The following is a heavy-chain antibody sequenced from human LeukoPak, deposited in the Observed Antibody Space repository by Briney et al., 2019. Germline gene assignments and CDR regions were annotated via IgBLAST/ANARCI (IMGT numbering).Heavy chain of an antibody. CDR1: GGTFSSYA. CDR3: ARGRPTLAAAANNWFDP. Sequence: GASVKVSCKASGGTFSSYAISWVRQAPGQGLEWMGGIIPIFGTANYAQKFQGRVTITADESTSTAYMELSSPRSEDTAVYYCARGRPTLAAAANNWFDPWGQGTLVTVSS. J-gene: IGHJ5*02. V-gene: IGHV1-69*13. D-gene: IGHD6-13*01. CDR2: IIPIFGTA.